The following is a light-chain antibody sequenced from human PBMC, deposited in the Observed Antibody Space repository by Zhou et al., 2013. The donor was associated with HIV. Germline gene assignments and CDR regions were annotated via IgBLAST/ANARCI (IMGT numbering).Light chain of an antibody. CDR3: QQYGSSPRT. CDR1: QSVSSSY. J-gene: IGKJ1*01. Sequence: ETLLTQSPGTLSLSPGEGATLSCRASQSVSSSYLAWYQQKPGQAPRLLIYDASIRPTGIPDRFSGSGSGTDFTLTIARLEPEDFAVYYCQQYGSSPRTFGQGTKVEIK. CDR2: DAS. V-gene: IGKV3-20*01.